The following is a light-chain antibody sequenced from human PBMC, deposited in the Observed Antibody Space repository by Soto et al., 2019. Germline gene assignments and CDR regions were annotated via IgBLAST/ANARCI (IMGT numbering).Light chain of an antibody. Sequence: EIVLTQSPGTLSLSPGERATLSCRASQNVDSNYLAWYQQRPGQAPRIISFGAYGRATGIPDRFSGSGSGTDFTLTISRLEPEDFAVYYCQQYGSLSWTFGQGTKVEIK. CDR2: GAY. V-gene: IGKV3-20*01. CDR1: QNVDSNY. J-gene: IGKJ1*01. CDR3: QQYGSLSWT.